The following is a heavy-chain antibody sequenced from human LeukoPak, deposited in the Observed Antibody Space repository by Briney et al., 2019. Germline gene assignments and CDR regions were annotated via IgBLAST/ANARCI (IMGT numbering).Heavy chain of an antibody. V-gene: IGHV4-34*01. CDR3: ARGRGPYSSSWYQPFDY. D-gene: IGHD6-13*01. Sequence: PSETLSLTCAVYGGSFSGYYWSWIRQPPGKGLEWIGEINHSGSTNYNPSLKSRVTISVDTSKNQFSLKLSSVTAADTAVYYCARGRGPYSSSWYQPFDYWGQGTLVTVSS. CDR1: GGSFSGYY. CDR2: INHSGST. J-gene: IGHJ4*02.